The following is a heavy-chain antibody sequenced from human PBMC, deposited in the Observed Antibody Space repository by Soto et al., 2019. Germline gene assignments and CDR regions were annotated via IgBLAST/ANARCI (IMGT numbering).Heavy chain of an antibody. D-gene: IGHD6-13*01. CDR2: IWYDGSNK. CDR3: AKDISSSPD. J-gene: IGHJ4*02. CDR1: GFTFSSYG. Sequence: GGSLRLSCAASGFTFSSYGMHWVRQAPGKGLEWVAVIWYDGSNKYHADSVKGRFTISRDNSKNTLYLQMNSLRAEDTAVYYCAKDISSSPDWGQGTLVTGSS. V-gene: IGHV3-33*06.